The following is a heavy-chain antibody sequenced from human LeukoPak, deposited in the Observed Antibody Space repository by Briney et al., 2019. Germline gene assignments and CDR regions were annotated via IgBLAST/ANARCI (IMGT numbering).Heavy chain of an antibody. CDR2: VYYSGST. D-gene: IGHD2-15*01. Sequence: KSSETLSLTCIVSGGSISSYYWSWIRQPPGKGLEWIGYVYYSGSTNYNSSLKSRVTISVDTSKNQFSLKLSSVTAADTAVYYCARRNAVVTGFFDYWGQGTLVTVSS. CDR3: ARRNAVVTGFFDY. J-gene: IGHJ4*02. CDR1: GGSISSYY. V-gene: IGHV4-59*08.